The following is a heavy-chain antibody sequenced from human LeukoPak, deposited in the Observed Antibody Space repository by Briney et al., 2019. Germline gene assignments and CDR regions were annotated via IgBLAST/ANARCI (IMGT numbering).Heavy chain of an antibody. J-gene: IGHJ4*02. CDR2: IGTYNDNT. CDR1: GYTFTSYG. D-gene: IGHD5-18*01. V-gene: IGHV1-18*01. CDR3: ARQVDTTMALPDY. Sequence: EASVKVSCKTSGYTFTSYGMSWVRQAPGQRLERMGWIGTYNDNTNYAQKFRGRVTMTTDTSTSTVYMELRSLRSDDTAIYYCARQVDTTMALPDYWGQGTLVTVSS.